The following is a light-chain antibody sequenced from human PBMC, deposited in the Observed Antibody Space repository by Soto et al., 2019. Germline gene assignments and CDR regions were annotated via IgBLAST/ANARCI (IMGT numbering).Light chain of an antibody. CDR1: RSDIGAYNF. V-gene: IGLV2-14*03. J-gene: IGLJ2*01. Sequence: HSALTHPASLSWAPGQSITISCNGTRSDIGAYNFVSWYQQHPGEVPNLILYDVNVRPSGVSNRFSGSKSGNTASLTISGLQAEDEADYYCTSWTTSTTMIFGGGTKVTVL. CDR2: DVN. CDR3: TSWTTSTTMI.